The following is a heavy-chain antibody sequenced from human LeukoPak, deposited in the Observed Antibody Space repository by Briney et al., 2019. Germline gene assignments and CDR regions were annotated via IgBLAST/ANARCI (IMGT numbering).Heavy chain of an antibody. Sequence: GGSLRLSCAASGFTVSSNYMSWVRQAPGKGLEWVSVIYSGGSTYYADSVKGRFTISRDNSKSTLYLQMNSLRAEDTAVYYCARTDSGGGGIWFGDREPHYYYYMDVWGKGTTVTVSS. D-gene: IGHD3-10*01. V-gene: IGHV3-53*01. J-gene: IGHJ6*03. CDR1: GFTVSSNY. CDR3: ARTDSGGGGIWFGDREPHYYYYMDV. CDR2: IYSGGST.